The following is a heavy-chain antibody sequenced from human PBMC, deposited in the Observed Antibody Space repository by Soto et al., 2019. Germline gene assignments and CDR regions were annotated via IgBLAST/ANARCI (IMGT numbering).Heavy chain of an antibody. CDR2: ISAYNGNT. V-gene: IGHV1-18*01. Sequence: QVQLVQSGAEVKKPGASVKVSCKASGYTFTSYGISWVRQAPGQGLEWMGWISAYNGNTNYAQKLQGRVTMTTDTSTSTAYMELRSLRSDDTAVYYCARMLDSVVVVAATLSYMDVWGKGTTVTVSS. CDR1: GYTFTSYG. D-gene: IGHD2-15*01. CDR3: ARMLDSVVVVAATLSYMDV. J-gene: IGHJ6*03.